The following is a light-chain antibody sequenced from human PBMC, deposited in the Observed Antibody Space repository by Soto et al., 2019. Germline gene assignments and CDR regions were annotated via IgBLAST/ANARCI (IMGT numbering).Light chain of an antibody. J-gene: IGKJ1*01. CDR3: QQYGSSGT. V-gene: IGKV3-15*01. CDR1: QSLRSS. Sequence: ETMMRQSPDTLSVSLGEGATLSCRASQSLRSSLAWYQQKPGQAPRLLIYDASTRATGIPARFSGSGSGTDFTLTISGLQSEDFAVYYCQQYGSSGTFGQGTTVDIK. CDR2: DAS.